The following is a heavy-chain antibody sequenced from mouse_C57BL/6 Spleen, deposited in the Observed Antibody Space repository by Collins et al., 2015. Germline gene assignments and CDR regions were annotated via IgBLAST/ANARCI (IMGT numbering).Heavy chain of an antibody. CDR2: ISSGGST. D-gene: IGHD2-14*01. CDR1: GFTFSSYA. J-gene: IGHJ3*01. V-gene: IGHV5-6-5*01. CDR3: ARNYRYSWFAY. Sequence: EVKLVESGGGLVKPGGSLKLSCAASGFTFSSYAMSWVRQTPEKRLEWVASISSGGSTYYPDSVKGRFTISRDNARNILYLQMSSLRSEDTAMYYCARNYRYSWFAYWGQGTLVTVSA.